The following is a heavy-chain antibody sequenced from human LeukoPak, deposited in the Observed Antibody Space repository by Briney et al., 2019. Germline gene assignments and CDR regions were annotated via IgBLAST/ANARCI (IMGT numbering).Heavy chain of an antibody. CDR1: GYTFTSYG. CDR3: ARVCMVGATTVDYFDY. CDR2: ISAYNGNT. D-gene: IGHD1-26*01. Sequence: GASVKVSCKASGYTFTSYGISWVRQAPGQGLEWMGWISAYNGNTNYAQKLQGRVTMTTDTSTSTAYMELRSLRSDDTAVYYCARVCMVGATTVDYFDYWGQGTLVTVSS. V-gene: IGHV1-18*01. J-gene: IGHJ4*02.